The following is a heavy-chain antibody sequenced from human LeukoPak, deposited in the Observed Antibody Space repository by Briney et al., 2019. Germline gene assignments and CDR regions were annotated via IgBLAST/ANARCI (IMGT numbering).Heavy chain of an antibody. V-gene: IGHV3-49*04. CDR2: IRRKAYGATT. D-gene: IGHD3-10*01. CDR1: GFSFGDYD. J-gene: IGHJ4*02. Sequence: PGGSLRLSCTASGFSFGDYDMSWVRQAPGKGLEWVSFIRRKAYGATTEYAASVKGRFIISRDDSQSIAYLQMNSLRAEDTAVYYCSSSPGSYSPGSYPLPFDYWGQGTLVTVSS. CDR3: SSSPGSYSPGSYPLPFDY.